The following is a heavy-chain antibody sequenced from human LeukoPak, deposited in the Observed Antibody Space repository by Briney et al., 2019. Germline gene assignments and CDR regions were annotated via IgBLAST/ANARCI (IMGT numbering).Heavy chain of an antibody. J-gene: IGHJ6*03. CDR2: IIPIFGTA. V-gene: IGHV1-69*05. CDR3: ARGRRGQQQLAVIPHYYYYYYMDV. CDR1: GGTFSSYA. Sequence: SVKVSCKASGGTFSSYAISWVRQAPGQGLEWMGGIIPIFGTANYAQKFQGRVTITTDESTSTAYVELSSLRSEDTAVYYCARGRRGQQQLAVIPHYYYYYYMDVWGKGTTVTVSS. D-gene: IGHD6-13*01.